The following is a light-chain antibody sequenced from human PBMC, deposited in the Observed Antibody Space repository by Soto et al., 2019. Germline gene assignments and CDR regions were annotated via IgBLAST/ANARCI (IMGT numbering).Light chain of an antibody. CDR2: GAS. CDR1: QTISNN. Sequence: EILMTQSPATLSVSPGEEATLSCRASQTISNNLAWFQQRPGQAPRLLIHGASIRATGVPARFSGSVSGTEFNFTITSLQSEDVAVYYCLQYNNWPMYTFGQGTKLDLK. CDR3: LQYNNWPMYT. V-gene: IGKV3-15*01. J-gene: IGKJ2*01.